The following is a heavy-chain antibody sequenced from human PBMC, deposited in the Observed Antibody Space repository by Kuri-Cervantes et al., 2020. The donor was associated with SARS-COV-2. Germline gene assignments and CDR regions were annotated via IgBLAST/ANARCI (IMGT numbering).Heavy chain of an antibody. V-gene: IGHV4-38-2*01. CDR2: IYHSGST. CDR3: ARIRHPYWYFDL. Sequence: GSLRLSCAVSGYSISSGYYWGWIRQPPGKGLEWIGSIYHSGSTYYNPSLKSRVTISVDTSKNQFSLKLSFVTAADTAVYYCARIRHPYWYFDLWGRGTLVTVSS. D-gene: IGHD1-1*01. J-gene: IGHJ2*01. CDR1: GYSISSGYY.